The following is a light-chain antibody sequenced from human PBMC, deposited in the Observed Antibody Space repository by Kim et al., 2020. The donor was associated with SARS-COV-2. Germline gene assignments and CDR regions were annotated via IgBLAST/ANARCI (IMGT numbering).Light chain of an antibody. J-gene: IGKJ4*01. CDR2: DAS. Sequence: PGERATLSCRASQSVSSHLAWYQQRPGQPPRLLIYDASKRATGIPARFSGSGSGTDFTLTISSLEPEDFAVYYCQQRTNWLTFGGGTKVDIK. V-gene: IGKV3-11*01. CDR3: QQRTNWLT. CDR1: QSVSSH.